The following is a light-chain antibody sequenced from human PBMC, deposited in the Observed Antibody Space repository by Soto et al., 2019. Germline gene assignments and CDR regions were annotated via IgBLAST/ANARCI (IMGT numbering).Light chain of an antibody. J-gene: IGLJ1*01. CDR3: SSYTTSTTLYV. V-gene: IGLV2-14*01. CDR2: EVS. CDR1: SSDVGAYNY. Sequence: QSVLTQPASVSGSPGQSITISCPGTSSDVGAYNYVSWYQQHPGEAPKLLICEVSNRPSGVSNRFSGSKSGNTASLTISGLQAEDEADYYCSSYTTSTTLYVFGTGTKVTVL.